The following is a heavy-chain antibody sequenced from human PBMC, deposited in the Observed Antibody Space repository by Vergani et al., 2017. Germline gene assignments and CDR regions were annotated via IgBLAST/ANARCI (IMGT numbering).Heavy chain of an antibody. CDR2: INHSGST. D-gene: IGHD3-9*01. CDR3: ARMGLRYFDWLGMDGMDV. CDR1: GGSFSGYY. J-gene: IGHJ6*02. Sequence: QVQLQQWGAGLLKPSEILSLTCAVYGGSFSGYYWSWIRQPPGKGLEWIGEINHSGSTNYNPSLKSRVTISVDTSKNQFSLKLSSVTAADTAVYYCARMGLRYFDWLGMDGMDVWGQGTTVTVSS. V-gene: IGHV4-34*01.